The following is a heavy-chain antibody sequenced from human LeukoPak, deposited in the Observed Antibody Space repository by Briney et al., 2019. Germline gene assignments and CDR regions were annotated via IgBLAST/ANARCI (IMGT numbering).Heavy chain of an antibody. V-gene: IGHV4-39*07. Sequence: SETLSLTCTVSSGSISSSSYYWGWIRQPPGKGLEWIGSIYYSGSTYYNPSLKSRVTISVDTSKNQFSLKLSSVTAADTAVYYCARAHKAIKGLYSSGWWNYWGQGTLVTVSS. CDR1: SGSISSSSYY. CDR3: ARAHKAIKGLYSSGWWNY. J-gene: IGHJ4*02. D-gene: IGHD6-19*01. CDR2: IYYSGST.